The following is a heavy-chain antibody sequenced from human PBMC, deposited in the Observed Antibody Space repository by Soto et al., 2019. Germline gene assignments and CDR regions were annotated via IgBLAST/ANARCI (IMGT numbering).Heavy chain of an antibody. CDR2: ISYDGSNK. Sequence: PGGSLRLSCAASGFTFSSYAMHWVRQAPGKGLEWVAVISYDGSNKYYADSVKGRFTISRDNSKNTLYLQMNSLRAEDTAVYYCARDLAVAGLYYYGMDVWGQGTTVTVSS. CDR1: GFTFSSYA. V-gene: IGHV3-30-3*01. CDR3: ARDLAVAGLYYYGMDV. D-gene: IGHD6-19*01. J-gene: IGHJ6*02.